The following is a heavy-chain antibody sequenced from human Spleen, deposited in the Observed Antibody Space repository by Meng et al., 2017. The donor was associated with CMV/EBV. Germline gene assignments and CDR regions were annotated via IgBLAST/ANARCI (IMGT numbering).Heavy chain of an antibody. V-gene: IGHV5-51*01. CDR1: GYSFTNSW. J-gene: IGHJ3*01. Sequence: KVSCKASGYSFTNSWIGWVRQMPGKGLQWMGIIYPGDADTRYSPSFEGQVTTSADKSITTAYLQWSRLKASDTAMYYCARNYGSGRPAAFDVWGQGTMVTVSS. CDR3: ARNYGSGRPAAFDV. CDR2: IYPGDADT. D-gene: IGHD3-10*01.